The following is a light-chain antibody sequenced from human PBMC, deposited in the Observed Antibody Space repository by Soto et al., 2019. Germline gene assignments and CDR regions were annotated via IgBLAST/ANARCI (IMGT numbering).Light chain of an antibody. Sequence: DLQMTQSPSSLSASVGDRVTITCRASQTIHKNLNWYQEKPGEAPKVLIYGASSLQSGVPSRFSGSGSGTDFTLTIGSLQPEDCATYYCQQSYTTPYTFGQGTRLEIK. CDR1: QTIHKN. V-gene: IGKV1-39*01. J-gene: IGKJ2*01. CDR3: QQSYTTPYT. CDR2: GAS.